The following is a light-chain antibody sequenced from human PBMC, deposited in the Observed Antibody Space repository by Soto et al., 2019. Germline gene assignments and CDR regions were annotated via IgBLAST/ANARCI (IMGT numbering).Light chain of an antibody. J-gene: IGKJ4*01. Sequence: DIQMTQSPSSLSASIRDRVTITCRASQTVSDWLAWYLHQPGKAPKLLLYKASTLESGVPSRFSGSGSGTDFTLTISSLQPDDLGTYYCQQYNAYPLTFGGGTKVQI. CDR2: KAS. CDR1: QTVSDW. V-gene: IGKV1-5*03. CDR3: QQYNAYPLT.